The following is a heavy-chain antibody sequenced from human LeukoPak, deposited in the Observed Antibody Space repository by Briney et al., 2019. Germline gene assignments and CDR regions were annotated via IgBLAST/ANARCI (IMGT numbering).Heavy chain of an antibody. CDR2: IYTSGTT. D-gene: IGHD6-13*01. Sequence: PSQTLSLTCTVSGGSISSGSYYWSWIRQPAGKGLEWIGRIYTSGTTNYNPSLKSRVTISVDTSENQFSLKLSSVTAADTAVYYCAPALSYSSSWYGKWYYFDYWGQGTLVTVSS. CDR3: APALSYSSSWYGKWYYFDY. J-gene: IGHJ4*02. V-gene: IGHV4-61*02. CDR1: GGSISSGSYY.